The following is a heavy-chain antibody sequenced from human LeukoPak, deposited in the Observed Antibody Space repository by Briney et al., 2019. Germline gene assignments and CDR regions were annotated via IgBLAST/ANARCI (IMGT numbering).Heavy chain of an antibody. V-gene: IGHV4-59*05. J-gene: IGHJ4*02. Sequence: SETLSLTCTVSGGSISSYYWSWIRQPPGKGLEWIGSIYYSGSTYYNPSLKSRVTISVDTSKNQFSLKLSSVTAADTAVYYCATTYYYDSSGYYTSNFDYWGQGTLVTVSS. CDR2: IYYSGST. D-gene: IGHD3-22*01. CDR1: GGSISSYY. CDR3: ATTYYYDSSGYYTSNFDY.